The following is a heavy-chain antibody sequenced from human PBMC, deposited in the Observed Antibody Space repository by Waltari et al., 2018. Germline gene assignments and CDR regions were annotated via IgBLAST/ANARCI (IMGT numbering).Heavy chain of an antibody. CDR1: GYTFTGYY. V-gene: IGHV1-2*02. J-gene: IGHJ6*03. CDR3: AREPQVAAAAPMAPYMDV. CDR2: INPNSGGT. Sequence: QVQLVQSGAEVKKPGASVKVSCKASGYTFTGYYMHWVRQAPGQGLEWMGWINPNSGGTNYAQKFQGRVTMTRDTSISTAYMELSRLRSDDTAVYYCAREPQVAAAAPMAPYMDVWGKGTTVTISS. D-gene: IGHD6-13*01.